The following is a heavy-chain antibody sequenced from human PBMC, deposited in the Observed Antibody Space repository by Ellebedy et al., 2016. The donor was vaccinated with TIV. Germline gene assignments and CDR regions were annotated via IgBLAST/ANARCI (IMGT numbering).Heavy chain of an antibody. V-gene: IGHV3-23*01. J-gene: IGHJ4*02. CDR3: ARDLTVAGPFQPEGN. CDR1: GFAFTTCA. D-gene: IGHD6-19*01. CDR2: IFRDGGTT. Sequence: GESLKISCAASGFAFTTCAMSWVRQAPGKGLEWVSTIFRDGGTTYYADSVKGRFTISNDNSKDTLSLQMNSLRAEDTAIYYCARDLTVAGPFQPEGNWGQGTLVTVSS.